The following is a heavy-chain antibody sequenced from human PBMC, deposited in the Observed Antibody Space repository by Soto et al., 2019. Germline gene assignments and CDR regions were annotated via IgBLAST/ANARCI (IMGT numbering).Heavy chain of an antibody. CDR1: GFTFSSYW. CDR2: INPDGSTT. D-gene: IGHD3-10*01. CDR3: ARVAIGSYYFEY. V-gene: IGHV3-74*01. Sequence: EVQLVESGGGLVQPGGSLRLSCAASGFTFSSYWMHWVRQAPGKGLVWVSRINPDGSTTSYADSVKGRFTISRDSAKDTLYLPMNSLRAEDTAVYYCARVAIGSYYFEYWGQGTLVTVSS. J-gene: IGHJ4*02.